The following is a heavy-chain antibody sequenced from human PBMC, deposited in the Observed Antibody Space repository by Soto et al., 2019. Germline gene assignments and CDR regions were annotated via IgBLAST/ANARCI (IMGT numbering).Heavy chain of an antibody. V-gene: IGHV3-30*18. Sequence: QVQLVESGGGVVQPGRSLRLSCAASGFTFSSYGMHWVRQAPGKGLEWVAVISYDGSNKYYADSVKGRFTISRDKSKNTLYLQMNRLRAEDTAVYYCAQRGRGTSGTTLGDYWGQGTLVTVSS. CDR1: GFTFSSYG. CDR2: ISYDGSNK. CDR3: AQRGRGTSGTTLGDY. J-gene: IGHJ4*02. D-gene: IGHD1-1*01.